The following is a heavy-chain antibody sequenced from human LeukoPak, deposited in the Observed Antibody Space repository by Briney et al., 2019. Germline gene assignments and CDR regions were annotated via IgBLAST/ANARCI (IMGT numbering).Heavy chain of an antibody. Sequence: GGSLRLSCAASGFTFSSYAMHWVRQAPGKGLEWVAVISYDGSNKYYADSVKGRFTISRDNSKNALYLQMNSLRAEDTAVYYCARVVRQQVDYWGQGTLVTVSS. D-gene: IGHD6-13*01. V-gene: IGHV3-30-3*01. CDR2: ISYDGSNK. J-gene: IGHJ4*02. CDR1: GFTFSSYA. CDR3: ARVVRQQVDY.